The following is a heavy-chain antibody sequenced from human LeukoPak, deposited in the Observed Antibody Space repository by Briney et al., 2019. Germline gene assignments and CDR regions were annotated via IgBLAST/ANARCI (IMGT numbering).Heavy chain of an antibody. CDR3: AKRYCTSTNCSFFDS. Sequence: PGGSLRLSCAASGFTFSSYAMGWVRQAPGKGLEWVSLISASGDTTYYADSVRGRFTISRDNSENTLYLQMNSLRAEDTAVYYCAKRYCTSTNCSFFDSWGQGTLVTVSS. J-gene: IGHJ4*02. CDR1: GFTFSSYA. CDR2: ISASGDTT. D-gene: IGHD2-2*01. V-gene: IGHV3-23*01.